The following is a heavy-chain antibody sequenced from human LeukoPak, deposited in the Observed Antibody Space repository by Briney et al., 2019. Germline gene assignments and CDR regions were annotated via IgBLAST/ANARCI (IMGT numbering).Heavy chain of an antibody. V-gene: IGHV3-7*01. Sequence: PGGSLRLSCAASGFTFSTYWMSWVRQAPGKGLEWVANINRDGSEKYYADSVKGRFTISRDNSKNTLYLQMNSLRAEDTAVYYCATSDYDFWSGYTTPFDYWGQGTLVTVSS. J-gene: IGHJ4*02. CDR2: INRDGSEK. D-gene: IGHD3-3*01. CDR1: GFTFSTYW. CDR3: ATSDYDFWSGYTTPFDY.